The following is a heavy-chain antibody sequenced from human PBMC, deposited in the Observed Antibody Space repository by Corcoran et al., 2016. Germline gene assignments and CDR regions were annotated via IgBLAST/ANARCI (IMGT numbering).Heavy chain of an antibody. J-gene: IGHJ4*02. D-gene: IGHD6-13*01. V-gene: IGHV2-5*01. Sequence: QITLKEAGPTRVKPTQTLTLPCTFSGVSLRTSGVGVGWSRQPPGKALEWLALSYWSDDKRYSPSLKSRLTITKDNSKNQVVLTMTNMDPVDTATYYCAHSPPYSSRFPYLAYWGQGTPVTVSS. CDR2: SYWSDDK. CDR1: GVSLRTSGVG. CDR3: AHSPPYSSRFPYLAY.